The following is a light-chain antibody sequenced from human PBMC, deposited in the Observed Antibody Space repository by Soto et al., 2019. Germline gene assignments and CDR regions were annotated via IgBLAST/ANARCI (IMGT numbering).Light chain of an antibody. J-gene: IGLJ2*01. V-gene: IGLV2-14*01. CDR2: EVT. Sequence: QSALTQPACVSGSPGQSITISCTGTSGDIGSYTYVSWYQQYPGKAPKLLISEVTNRPSGVSNRFSGSKSGNTASLTISGLQAEDEAHYYCSSYTTNSPPVVFGGGTKLTVL. CDR3: SSYTTNSPPVV. CDR1: SGDIGSYTY.